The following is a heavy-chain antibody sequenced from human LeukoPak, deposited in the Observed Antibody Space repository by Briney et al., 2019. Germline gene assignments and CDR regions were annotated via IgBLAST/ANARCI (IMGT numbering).Heavy chain of an antibody. J-gene: IGHJ4*02. Sequence: PSETLSLTCAVYGGSFSGYYWSWIRQPPGKGLEWIGEINHSGSTNYNPSLKSRVTISVDTSKNQFSLKLSSVTAADTAVYYGAREAAAAGPERGWDYWGRGTLATVPP. CDR3: AREAAAAGPERGWDY. V-gene: IGHV4-34*01. CDR1: GGSFSGYY. D-gene: IGHD6-25*01. CDR2: INHSGST.